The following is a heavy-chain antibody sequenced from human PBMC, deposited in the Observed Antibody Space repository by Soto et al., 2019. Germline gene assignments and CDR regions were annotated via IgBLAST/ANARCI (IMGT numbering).Heavy chain of an antibody. J-gene: IGHJ5*02. V-gene: IGHV3-7*01. CDR1: GFTFSSYW. CDR2: IRQDGSEK. Sequence: GGSLRLSCAASGFTFSSYWMSLVRQAPGKGLEWVANIRQDGSEKHYVDSVKGRFTISRDNAKNSLYLQMNSLRAEDTAVYYCARDHHYDFWSVPRGPWGQGTLVTVSS. D-gene: IGHD3-3*01. CDR3: ARDHHYDFWSVPRGP.